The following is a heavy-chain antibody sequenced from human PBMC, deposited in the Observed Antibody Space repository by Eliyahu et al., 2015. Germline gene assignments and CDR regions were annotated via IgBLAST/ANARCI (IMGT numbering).Heavy chain of an antibody. V-gene: IGHV3-21*01. J-gene: IGHJ3*02. CDR1: GFXFXXYT. CDR3: ARDKNGGDVNDAFDI. Sequence: EVQLVESGGGLVKPGGSLRLSXAASGFXFXXYTINWVRQAPGKGLEWXSSISSSGTYIYFADSVKGRFTISKDNAKNSLYLQMNSLRAEDTAIYYCARDKNGGDVNDAFDIWGQGTMVTVSS. D-gene: IGHD2-21*02. CDR2: ISSSGTYI.